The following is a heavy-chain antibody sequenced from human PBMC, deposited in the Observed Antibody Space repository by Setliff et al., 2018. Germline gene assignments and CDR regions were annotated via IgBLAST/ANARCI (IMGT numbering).Heavy chain of an antibody. V-gene: IGHV4-61*09. CDR1: GASITSGGFY. CDR2: ISPSGST. CDR3: ARSPSSGAYWNPRPFYSDY. Sequence: SETLSLTCSFSGASITSGGFYWTWIRQPAGKGLEWIGHISPSGSTTYNPSVKSRVTISLDTSKNHFSLKLDSVTAADTALYYCARSPSSGAYWNPRPFYSDYWARGTLVTVSS. J-gene: IGHJ4*02. D-gene: IGHD1-26*01.